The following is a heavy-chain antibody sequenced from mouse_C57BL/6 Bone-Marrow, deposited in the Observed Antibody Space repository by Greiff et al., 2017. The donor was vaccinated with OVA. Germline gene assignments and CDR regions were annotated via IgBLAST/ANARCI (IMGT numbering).Heavy chain of an antibody. Sequence: QVQLQQSGAELARPGASVKLSCKASGYTFTSYGISWVKQRTGQGLEWIGEIYPRSGNTYYNEKFKGKATLTADKSSSTAYMELRSLTSEDSAVYFCARERLLRYPYYFDYWGQGTTRTVSS. CDR3: ARERLLRYPYYFDY. CDR1: GYTFTSYG. D-gene: IGHD1-1*01. V-gene: IGHV1-81*01. J-gene: IGHJ2*01. CDR2: IYPRSGNT.